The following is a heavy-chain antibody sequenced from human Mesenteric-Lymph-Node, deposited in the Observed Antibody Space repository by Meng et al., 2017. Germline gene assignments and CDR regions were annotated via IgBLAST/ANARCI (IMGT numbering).Heavy chain of an antibody. CDR1: GGSISSGDYY. CDR2: IYHSGST. V-gene: IGHV4-30-4*01. D-gene: IGHD5-18*01. CDR3: ARGGYYSFDY. J-gene: IGHJ4*02. Sequence: HVQLQQWGAGLLKPSQTRSLTCTVSGGSISSGDYYWIWVRQSPGKGLEWIGEIYHSGSTNYNPSLKSRVTISVDKSKNQFSLKLTSVTAADTAVYYCARGGYYSFDYWGQGTLVTVSS.